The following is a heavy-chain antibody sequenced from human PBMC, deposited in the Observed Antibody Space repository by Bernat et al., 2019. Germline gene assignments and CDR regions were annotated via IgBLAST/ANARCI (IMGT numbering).Heavy chain of an antibody. Sequence: QVQLVQSGSELKKPGASVKVSCKASGYTFTSYAMNWVRQAPGQGLEWMGWIIPIFGTANYAQKFQGRVTITADESTSTAYMELSSLRSEDTAVYYCARDRGDFWSGYGGDYWGQGTLVTVSS. CDR1: GYTFTSYA. D-gene: IGHD3-3*01. J-gene: IGHJ4*02. CDR3: ARDRGDFWSGYGGDY. CDR2: IIPIFGTA. V-gene: IGHV1-69*01.